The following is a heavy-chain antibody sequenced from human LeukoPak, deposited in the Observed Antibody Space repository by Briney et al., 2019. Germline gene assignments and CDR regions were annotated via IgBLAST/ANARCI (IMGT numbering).Heavy chain of an antibody. CDR2: IDTDGSST. J-gene: IGHJ4*02. CDR1: GFTFSSYW. D-gene: IGHD3-10*01. Sequence: PGGSLRLSCAASGFTFSSYWMHWVRQAPGKGLVWVSRIDTDGSSTTYADYVKGRFTISRDNAKNTMYLQMNSLRVEDTAVYFCVKGFVHPTYYFDYWGQGTLVTVSS. CDR3: VKGFVHPTYYFDY. V-gene: IGHV3-74*01.